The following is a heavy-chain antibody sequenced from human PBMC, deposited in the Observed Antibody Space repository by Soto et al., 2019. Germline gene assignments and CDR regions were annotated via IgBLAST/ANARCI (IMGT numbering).Heavy chain of an antibody. D-gene: IGHD4-17*01. V-gene: IGHV4-4*02. CDR3: ARYDFGTFDY. Sequence: QVLLQESGPGLVKPSGTLSLTCAVSGDSISSSFWWSWVRKPPGKGLEWIGEIYHTESTVYNPSLKSRVTISVDKSKNQFSLNLDSVTAADTAVYYCARYDFGTFDYWGRGILVTVSS. CDR1: GDSISSSFW. J-gene: IGHJ4*02. CDR2: IYHTEST.